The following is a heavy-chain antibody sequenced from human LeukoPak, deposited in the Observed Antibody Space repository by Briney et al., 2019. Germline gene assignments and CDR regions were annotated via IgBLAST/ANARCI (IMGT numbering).Heavy chain of an antibody. V-gene: IGHV3-23*01. J-gene: IGHJ4*02. D-gene: IGHD3-10*01. CDR3: ARGSAGAGSYRPFDS. Sequence: RAGGSLRLSCAASGFIFSSAVMSWVRQAPGKGLEWVSAINSRSGTTYAESVKGRFTISRDNSKSTLYLQMNTLRVEDTAIYYCARGSAGAGSYRPFDSWGPGTLVTVSS. CDR2: INSRSGTT. CDR1: GFIFSSAV.